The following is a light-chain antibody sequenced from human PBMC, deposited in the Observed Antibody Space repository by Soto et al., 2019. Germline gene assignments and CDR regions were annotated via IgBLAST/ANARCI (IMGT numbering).Light chain of an antibody. CDR1: QGVSIY. CDR2: DAS. J-gene: IGKJ5*01. V-gene: IGKV3-11*01. Sequence: EIVLAQSPATLSLSPGERATLSCRASQGVSIYLAWYQQKPGQAPRLLIYDASNRATGIPARFSGSGSGTDFTPTISSLEPEDFAVYYCQQRSNWPPKITFGQGTRLEIK. CDR3: QQRSNWPPKIT.